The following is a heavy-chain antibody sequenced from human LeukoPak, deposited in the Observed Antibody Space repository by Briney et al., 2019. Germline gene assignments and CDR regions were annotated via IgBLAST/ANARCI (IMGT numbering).Heavy chain of an antibody. CDR1: GGTFSSHA. CDR3: ARVGTITHHAFDI. Sequence: SVKVSCKASGGTFSSHAISWVRQAPGQGLEWMGRIIPILGIANYAQKFQGRVTITADKSTSTAYMELSSLRSEDTAVYYCARVGTITHHAFDIWGQGTMVTVSS. J-gene: IGHJ3*02. V-gene: IGHV1-69*04. CDR2: IIPILGIA. D-gene: IGHD5-12*01.